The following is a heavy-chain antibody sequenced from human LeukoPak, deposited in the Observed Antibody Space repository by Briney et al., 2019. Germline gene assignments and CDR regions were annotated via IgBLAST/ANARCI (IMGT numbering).Heavy chain of an antibody. CDR2: IKQDGSET. CDR1: GFTFSSYW. J-gene: IGHJ6*03. V-gene: IGHV3-7*01. CDR3: ARDRNYYYYMDV. Sequence: GGSLRLSCAVSGFTFSSYWMSWVRQAPGKGLEWVANIKQDGSETYHVDSVKGLFTNSRDYAKNSLSLQMNSLRAEDTAVYYCARDRNYYYYMDVWGKGTTVTVSS.